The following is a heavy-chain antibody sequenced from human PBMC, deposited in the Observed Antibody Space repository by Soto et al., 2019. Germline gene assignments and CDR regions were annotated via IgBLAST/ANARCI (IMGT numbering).Heavy chain of an antibody. CDR3: AREDVEMATTSFDY. D-gene: IGHD5-12*01. V-gene: IGHV3-11*01. Sequence: GGSLRLSCAASGFTFSDYYMSWIHQAPGKGLEWVSYISSSGSTIYYADSVKGRFTISRDNAKNSLYLQMNSLRAEDTAVYYCAREDVEMATTSFDYWGQGTLVTVSS. CDR2: ISSSGSTI. CDR1: GFTFSDYY. J-gene: IGHJ4*02.